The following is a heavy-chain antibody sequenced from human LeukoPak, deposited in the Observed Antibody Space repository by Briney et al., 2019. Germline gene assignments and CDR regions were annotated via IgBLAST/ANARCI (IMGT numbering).Heavy chain of an antibody. J-gene: IGHJ4*02. Sequence: SETLSLTCTVSGGSISSYYWSWIRQPPGKGLEWIGYIYYSGSTYYNPSLKSRVTISVDTSKNQFSLKLSSVTAADTAVYYCARVSGYYYDSSGPKWGQGTLVTVSS. CDR1: GGSISSYY. CDR3: ARVSGYYYDSSGPK. D-gene: IGHD3-22*01. V-gene: IGHV4-59*08. CDR2: IYYSGST.